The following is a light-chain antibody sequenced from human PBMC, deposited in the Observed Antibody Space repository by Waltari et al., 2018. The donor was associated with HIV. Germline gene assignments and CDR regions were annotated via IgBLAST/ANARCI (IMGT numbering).Light chain of an antibody. CDR2: EVS. CDR1: SSAVGSYNL. Sequence: QSALTQPASVSGSPGQSITISCTGTSSAVGSYNLVSWYQQHPGKAPKVMIYEVSKRPSGVSNRFSGSKSGNTASLTISGLQAEDEADYYCCSYAGSNTFVFGTGTKVTVL. V-gene: IGLV2-23*02. J-gene: IGLJ1*01. CDR3: CSYAGSNTFV.